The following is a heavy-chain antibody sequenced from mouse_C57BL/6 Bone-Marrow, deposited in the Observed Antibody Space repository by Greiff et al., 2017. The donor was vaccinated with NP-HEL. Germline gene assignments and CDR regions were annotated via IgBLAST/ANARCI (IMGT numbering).Heavy chain of an antibody. J-gene: IGHJ3*02. CDR2: INPNNGGT. CDR3: ARGAP. CDR1: GYTFTDYY. V-gene: IGHV1-26*01. Sequence: EVQLQQSGPELVKPGASVKISCKASGYTFTDYYMNWVKQSHGKSLEWIGDINPNNGGTSYNQKFKGKATLTVDKSSSTAYMELRSLTSEYSAVYYCARGAPWGQGTLVTVSA.